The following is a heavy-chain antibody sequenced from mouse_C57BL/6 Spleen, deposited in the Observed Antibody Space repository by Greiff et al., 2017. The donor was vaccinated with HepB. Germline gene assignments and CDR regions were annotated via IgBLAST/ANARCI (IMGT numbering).Heavy chain of an antibody. J-gene: IGHJ2*01. CDR2: IRNKANGYTT. CDR3: ARSYDYYFDY. D-gene: IGHD2-4*01. V-gene: IGHV7-3*01. CDR1: GFTFTDYY. Sequence: VQLKESGGGLVQPGGSLSLSCAASGFTFTDYYMSWVRQPPGKALEWLGFIRNKANGYTTEYSASVKGRFTISRDNSQSILYLQMNALRAEDSATYYCARSYDYYFDYWGQGTTLTVSS.